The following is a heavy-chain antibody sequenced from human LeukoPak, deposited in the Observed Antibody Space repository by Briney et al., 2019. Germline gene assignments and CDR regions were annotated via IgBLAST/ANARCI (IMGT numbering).Heavy chain of an antibody. CDR1: GFTFSSYE. V-gene: IGHV3-48*03. J-gene: IGHJ5*02. CDR2: ISSSGSTI. Sequence: GGSLRLSCAASGFTFSSYEMNWVRQAPGKGLERVSYISSSGSTIYYADSVKGRFTISRDNAKNSLYLQMNSLRAEDTAVYYCAGQQSYVRGVIITSWFDPWGQGTLVTVSS. CDR3: AGQQSYVRGVIITSWFDP. D-gene: IGHD3-10*02.